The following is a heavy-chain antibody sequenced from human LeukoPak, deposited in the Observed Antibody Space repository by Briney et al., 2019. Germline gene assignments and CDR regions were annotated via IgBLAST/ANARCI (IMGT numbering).Heavy chain of an antibody. V-gene: IGHV1-69*04. CDR3: ASAAAGASEWFDP. CDR2: IIPILGIA. D-gene: IGHD6-13*01. Sequence: ASVKVSYKASGGTFSSYAISWVRQAPGQGLEWMGRIIPILGIANYAQKFQGRVTITADKSTSTAYMELSSLRSEDTAVYYCASAAAGASEWFDPWGQGTLVTVSS. J-gene: IGHJ5*02. CDR1: GGTFSSYA.